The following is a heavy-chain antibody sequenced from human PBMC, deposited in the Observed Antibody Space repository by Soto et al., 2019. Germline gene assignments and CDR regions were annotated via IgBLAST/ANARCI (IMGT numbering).Heavy chain of an antibody. D-gene: IGHD3-22*01. CDR3: GRDSSGYSYAFDI. CDR2: ISRRGETI. V-gene: IGHV3-48*01. Sequence: EVQLVESGGGLVQPGGSLRLSCAASGFTFSTYGMNWVRQAPGKGLEWMSYISRRGETIYYADSVKSRFTISRDNDKNSVYLQMNSLRAEDTAVYYCGRDSSGYSYAFDICGQGTMVTVSS. CDR1: GFTFSTYG. J-gene: IGHJ3*02.